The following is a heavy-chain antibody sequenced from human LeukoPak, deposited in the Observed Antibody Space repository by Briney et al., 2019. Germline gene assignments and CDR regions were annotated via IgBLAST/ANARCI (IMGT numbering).Heavy chain of an antibody. CDR1: GYTFTNYD. CDR3: ARGYGGHAFDI. V-gene: IGHV1-8*01. CDR2: MNPNSGNT. Sequence: APVTVSCTASGYTFTNYDINWVRQATGQGLEWMGWMNPNSGNTGYAQKFQGRVTMTRNTSISTAYMELSSLRSEDTAVYYCARGYGGHAFDIWGQGTMVTVSS. D-gene: IGHD4-23*01. J-gene: IGHJ3*02.